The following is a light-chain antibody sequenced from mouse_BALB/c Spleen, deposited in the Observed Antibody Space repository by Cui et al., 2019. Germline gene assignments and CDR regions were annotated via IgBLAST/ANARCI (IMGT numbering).Light chain of an antibody. V-gene: IGKV3-2*01. CDR3: QQSKEVPYT. J-gene: IGKJ2*01. CDR2: AAS. CDR1: ESVDNYGISF. Sequence: DIVLTQYPAYLDVSLGPRTANYCRASESVDNYGISFMNWFQQKPGQPPKLLIYAASNQGSGVPARFSGSGSGTDFSLNIHPIEEDDTAIYFCQQSKEVPYTFGGGTKLEIK.